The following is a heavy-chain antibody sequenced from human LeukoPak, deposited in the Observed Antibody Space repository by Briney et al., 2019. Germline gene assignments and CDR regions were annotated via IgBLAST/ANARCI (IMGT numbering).Heavy chain of an antibody. V-gene: IGHV1-8*03. CDR3: ARGGQIGCYSTSCYGMDV. CDR1: GYTFSSYD. D-gene: IGHD2-2*01. CDR2: MNPNSGNT. Sequence: ASVKVSCKASGYTFSSYDINWVRQATGQGLEWMGWMNPNSGNTGYAQKFQGRVTITRNTSISTAYMELSSLRSEDTAVYYCARGGQIGCYSTSCYGMDVWGKGTTVTVSS. J-gene: IGHJ6*04.